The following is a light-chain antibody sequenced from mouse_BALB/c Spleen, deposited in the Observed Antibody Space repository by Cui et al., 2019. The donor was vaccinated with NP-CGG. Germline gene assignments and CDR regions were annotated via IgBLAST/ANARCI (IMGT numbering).Light chain of an antibody. J-gene: IGLJ1*01. CDR3: ALWYSNHWV. CDR1: TGAVTTSNY. Sequence: QAVVTTESALTPSPGETVTLTCSPSTGAVTTSNYANWVQAKPDHLFTGLIGGTNNRAPGVPARFSGSLIGDKAALTITGAQTEDEAIYFCALWYSNHWVFGGGTKLTVL. CDR2: GTN. V-gene: IGLV1*01.